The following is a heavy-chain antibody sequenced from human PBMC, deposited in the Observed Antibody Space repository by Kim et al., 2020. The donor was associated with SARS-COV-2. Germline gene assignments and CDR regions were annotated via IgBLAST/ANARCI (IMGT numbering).Heavy chain of an antibody. CDR1: GDSVSSNSAA. J-gene: IGHJ6*02. V-gene: IGHV6-1*01. CDR2: TYYRSKWYN. D-gene: IGHD6-19*01. Sequence: SQTLSLTCAISGDSVSSNSAAWNWIRQSPSRGLEWLGRTYYRSKWYNDYAVSVKSRITINPDTSKNQFSLQLNSVTPEDTAVYYCARVRGWRSVAVAGTLRYYYYGMDVWGQGTTVTVSS. CDR3: ARVRGWRSVAVAGTLRYYYYGMDV.